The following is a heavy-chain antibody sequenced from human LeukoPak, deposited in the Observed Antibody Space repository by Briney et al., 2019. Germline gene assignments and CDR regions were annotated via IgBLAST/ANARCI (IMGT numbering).Heavy chain of an antibody. Sequence: GGSLRLSCAGSGFIFSDRYMDWVRQAPGKGLEWVGRSRDKAHSYTTEYAASVKGRFTISRDDSKNSLYLQMNSLGTEDTAVYYCARSKAAYAMDVWGQGTTVTVSS. CDR2: SRDKAHSYTT. V-gene: IGHV3-72*01. CDR1: GFIFSDRY. D-gene: IGHD2-15*01. J-gene: IGHJ6*02. CDR3: ARSKAAYAMDV.